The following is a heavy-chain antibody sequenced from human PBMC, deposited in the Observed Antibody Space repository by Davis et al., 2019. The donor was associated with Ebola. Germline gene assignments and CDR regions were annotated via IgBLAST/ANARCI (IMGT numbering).Heavy chain of an antibody. CDR1: GFTFRSYA. J-gene: IGHJ3*02. D-gene: IGHD1-7*01. V-gene: IGHV3-7*01. Sequence: GGSLRLSCAASGFTFRSYAMNWVRQAPGKGLERVANINQDGSEKSDVDSVKGRFTISRDNSKDSLYLEMTSLTVEDTAVYYCATRFSNSDGALDIWGQGTLVTVSS. CDR2: INQDGSEK. CDR3: ATRFSNSDGALDI.